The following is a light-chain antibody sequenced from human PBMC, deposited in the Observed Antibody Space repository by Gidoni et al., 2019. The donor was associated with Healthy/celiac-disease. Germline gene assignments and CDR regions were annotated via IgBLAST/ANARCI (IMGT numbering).Light chain of an antibody. V-gene: IGKV6D-21*02. CDR2: YAS. CDR3: NQSSSLQFT. CDR1: QSIGSS. Sequence: IVLTQSPDFQSVTPKEKVTITCRASQSIGSSLHWYQQKPDQSPTLLIKYASQSIAGVTSRFSGSGYGTDFTLTINSMEDEDAAEYYCNQSSSLQFTFGGGTKVEIK. J-gene: IGKJ4*01.